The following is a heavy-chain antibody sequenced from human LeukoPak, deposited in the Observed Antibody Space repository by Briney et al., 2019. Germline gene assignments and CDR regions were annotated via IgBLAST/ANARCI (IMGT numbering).Heavy chain of an antibody. CDR3: ARDCSGGSCYGAFDI. J-gene: IGHJ3*02. D-gene: IGHD2-15*01. Sequence: SDTLSLTCAVSGYSISSSNWWGWIRQPPGKGLEWIGYIYDSGSTYYNPSLKSRITISVDTSENRFSLKLSSVTATDTAVYYCARDCSGGSCYGAFDIWGQGTMVTVSS. V-gene: IGHV4-28*03. CDR1: GYSISSSNW. CDR2: IYDSGST.